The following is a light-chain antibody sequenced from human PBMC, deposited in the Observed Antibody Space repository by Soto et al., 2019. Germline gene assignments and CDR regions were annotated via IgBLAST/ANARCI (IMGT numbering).Light chain of an antibody. J-gene: IGLJ1*01. CDR3: QSANSSGVYPV. Sequence: SYELTQSPSVSVSPGQTARLTCSGDALTKQYAHWYQQRPGQAPILVIHKDTERPSGIPERFSGSTSGTTVTLTINAVQAEDEADYYCQSANSSGVYPVFGAGTKLTVL. V-gene: IGLV3-25*02. CDR2: KDT. CDR1: ALTKQY.